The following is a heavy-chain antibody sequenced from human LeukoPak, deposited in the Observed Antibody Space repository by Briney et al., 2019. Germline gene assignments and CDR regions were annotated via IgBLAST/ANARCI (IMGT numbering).Heavy chain of an antibody. J-gene: IGHJ4*02. CDR2: IRYDGSNK. CDR3: AKDLSYGRGGFDY. D-gene: IGHD5-18*01. Sequence: GGSLRLSCAASGFTFSSYGMHWVRQAPGKGLEGVAFIRYDGSNKYYADSVKGRFTISRDNSKNTLYLQMNSLRAEDTAVYYCAKDLSYGRGGFDYWGQGTLVTVSS. CDR1: GFTFSSYG. V-gene: IGHV3-30*02.